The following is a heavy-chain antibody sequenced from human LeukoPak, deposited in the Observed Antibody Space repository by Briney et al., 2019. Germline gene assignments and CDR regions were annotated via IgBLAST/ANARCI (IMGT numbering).Heavy chain of an antibody. Sequence: GESLKISCKGSGYSFTSYWIGWVRQMPGKGLEWMGIIYPGDSDTRYSPSFQGQVTISADKSISTAYLQWSSLKASDTAIYYCARLPRGIAAAGSYYFDYWGQGTLVTVSS. CDR2: IYPGDSDT. J-gene: IGHJ4*02. CDR1: GYSFTSYW. V-gene: IGHV5-51*01. D-gene: IGHD6-13*01. CDR3: ARLPRGIAAAGSYYFDY.